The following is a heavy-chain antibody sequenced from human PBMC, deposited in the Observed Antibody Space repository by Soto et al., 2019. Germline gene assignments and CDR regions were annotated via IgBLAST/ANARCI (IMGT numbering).Heavy chain of an antibody. CDR1: GYSFTSYW. D-gene: IGHD3-22*01. J-gene: IGHJ5*01. CDR2: IYPGDSDT. CDR3: YYRFDP. Sequence: GESLKISCKSSGYSFTSYWIAWVRQMPGKVLEWMGIIYPGDSDTRYSPSFQGQVTISVDKSISTAADTAMYYCSTRAYDTNGYYRFDPWGQGTLVTVSS. V-gene: IGHV5-51*01.